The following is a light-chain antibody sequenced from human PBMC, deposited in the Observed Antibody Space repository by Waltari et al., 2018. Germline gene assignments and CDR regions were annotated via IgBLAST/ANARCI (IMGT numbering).Light chain of an antibody. Sequence: QSALTQPPSASGSPGQSVTISCTGTSSDVGGYNYVSWYQQHPGKAPKLIIYEVTKRPSGVPDRFPGSKSGNPASLTVSGLQTEDEADCYCISYAGSNTWVFGGGTKLTVL. J-gene: IGLJ3*02. CDR3: ISYAGSNTWV. V-gene: IGLV2-8*01. CDR1: SSDVGGYNY. CDR2: EVT.